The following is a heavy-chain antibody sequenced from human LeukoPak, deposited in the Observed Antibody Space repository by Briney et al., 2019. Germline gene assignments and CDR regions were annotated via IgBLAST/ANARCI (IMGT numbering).Heavy chain of an antibody. CDR1: GITLSVYW. CDR3: ARSGSGYFDY. V-gene: IGHV3-7*01. J-gene: IGHJ4*02. CDR2: IKQDGSEK. Sequence: GGSLRLSCAASGITLSVYWMSWVRQAPGKGLEWVANIKQDGSEKYYRDSVQGRFTISRDNARNSLYLQMNSLRAEDTAVYYCARSGSGYFDYWGQGSLVTVSS.